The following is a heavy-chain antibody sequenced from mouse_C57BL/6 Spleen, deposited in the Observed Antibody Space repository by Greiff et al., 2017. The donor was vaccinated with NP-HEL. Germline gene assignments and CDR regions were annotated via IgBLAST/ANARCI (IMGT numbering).Heavy chain of an antibody. V-gene: IGHV1-82*01. Sequence: VQLQQSGPELVKPGASVKISCKASGYAFSSSWMNWVKQRPGKGLEWIGRIYPGDGDTNYNGKFKGKATLTADKSSSTAYMQLSSLTSEDSAVYYCARWGYGSSQPSYFDYWGQGTTLTVSS. CDR2: IYPGDGDT. D-gene: IGHD1-1*01. CDR1: GYAFSSSW. J-gene: IGHJ2*01. CDR3: ARWGYGSSQPSYFDY.